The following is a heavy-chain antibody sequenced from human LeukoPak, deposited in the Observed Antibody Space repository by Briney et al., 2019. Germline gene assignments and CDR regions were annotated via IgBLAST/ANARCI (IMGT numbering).Heavy chain of an antibody. CDR1: GVSISTYY. D-gene: IGHD2-15*01. J-gene: IGHJ6*02. CDR3: ARSGCSGGGCSVYYYYGMDV. V-gene: IGHV4-59*01. CDR2: IYYSGST. Sequence: SETLSLTCTVSGVSISTYYWSWIRQPPGKGLEWIGYIYYSGSTNYNPSLKSRVTISVDTSKNQFSLKLSPVTAADTAVYYCARSGCSGGGCSVYYYYGMDVWGQGTTVTVSS.